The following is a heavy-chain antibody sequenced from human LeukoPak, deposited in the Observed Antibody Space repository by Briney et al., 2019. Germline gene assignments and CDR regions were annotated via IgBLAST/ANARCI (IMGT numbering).Heavy chain of an antibody. V-gene: IGHV1-2*02. CDR3: ARGPTLGLDI. Sequence: ATVKVSCRASGYTFTAYYIHWVRQAPGQGLEWMGWINPNSGDTTLLQRFQGRVTMTRDTSIITAYMELSSLTSDDTGMYYCARGPTLGLDIWGQGTMVTVSS. J-gene: IGHJ3*02. CDR2: INPNSGDT. CDR1: GYTFTAYY.